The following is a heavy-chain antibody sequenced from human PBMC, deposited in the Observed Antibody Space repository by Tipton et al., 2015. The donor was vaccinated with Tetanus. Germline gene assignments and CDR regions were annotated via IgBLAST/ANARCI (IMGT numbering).Heavy chain of an antibody. D-gene: IGHD3-9*01. CDR3: ARHSSLKALNY. Sequence: LRLSCTVSGASITSDEYYWSWIRQSPGRGLESIGYVLNSGKTYYHPSLRRRVIVSLDRSKSQFSLKLTSVTAADTAVYYCARHSSLKALNYWGQGTPVTASS. J-gene: IGHJ4*02. CDR2: VLNSGKT. V-gene: IGHV4-30-4*01. CDR1: GASITSDEYY.